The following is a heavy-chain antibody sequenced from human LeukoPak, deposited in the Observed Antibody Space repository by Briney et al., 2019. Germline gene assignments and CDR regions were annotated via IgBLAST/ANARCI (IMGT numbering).Heavy chain of an antibody. CDR1: GYTFTSYG. V-gene: IGHV1-18*01. D-gene: IGHD3-3*01. J-gene: IGHJ6*02. CDR2: ISAYNGNT. Sequence: ASVKVSCKASGYTFTSYGISWVRQAPGQGLEWMGWISAYNGNTNYAQKLQGRVTMTTDTSTSTAYMELRSMRSDDTAVYYCAREKRYDFWSSYANYYYYGMDVWGQGNTVTVSS. CDR3: AREKRYDFWSSYANYYYYGMDV.